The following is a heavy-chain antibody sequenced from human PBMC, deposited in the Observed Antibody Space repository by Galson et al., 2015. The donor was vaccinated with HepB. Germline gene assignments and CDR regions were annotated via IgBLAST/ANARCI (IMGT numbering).Heavy chain of an antibody. CDR1: GLTITNNY. CDR2: IHSSGST. V-gene: IGHV3-53*04. Sequence: SLRLSCAASGLTITNNYMTWVRQAPGKGLEWVSVIHSSGSTYYADPVKGRFTISRQNSKNMLYLQTNNLRGDDTAVYYCARENAKIRIGRGNYYYGLDVWGQGTTVTVSS. D-gene: IGHD3-10*01. J-gene: IGHJ6*02. CDR3: ARENAKIRIGRGNYYYGLDV.